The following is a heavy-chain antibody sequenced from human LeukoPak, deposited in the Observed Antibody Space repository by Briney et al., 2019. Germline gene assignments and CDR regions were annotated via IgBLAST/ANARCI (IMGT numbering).Heavy chain of an antibody. J-gene: IGHJ4*02. CDR1: GGSISSYY. V-gene: IGHV4-59*08. D-gene: IGHD4-17*01. CDR3: ARLPTTYLYFDY. CDR2: IYYSGST. Sequence: SETLSLTCTVSGGSISSYYWSWIRQPPGKGLEWIGYIYYSGSTNYNPSLKSRVTISVDTSKNQFSLKLSSVTAADTAVYYCARLPTTYLYFDYWGQGTLVTVSS.